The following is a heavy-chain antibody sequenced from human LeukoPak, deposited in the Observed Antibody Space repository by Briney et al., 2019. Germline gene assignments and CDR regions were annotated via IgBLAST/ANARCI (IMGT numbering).Heavy chain of an antibody. D-gene: IGHD4/OR15-4a*01. V-gene: IGHV3-23*01. J-gene: IGHJ4*02. Sequence: PGGSLRLSCAASGFTFSTYGMNWVRQAPGKGLEWVSVISGSGVSTYYADSVKGRFTISRDNSKNTLYLQMNSLRAEDTAVYYCARRAGAYSHPYDYWGQGTLVTVSS. CDR2: ISGSGVST. CDR3: ARRAGAYSHPYDY. CDR1: GFTFSTYG.